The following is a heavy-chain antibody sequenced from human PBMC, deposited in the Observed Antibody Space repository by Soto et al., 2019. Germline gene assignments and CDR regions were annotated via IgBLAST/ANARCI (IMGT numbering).Heavy chain of an antibody. Sequence: QVQLQESGPGLVKPSETLSLTCTVSGGSISSYYWSWIRQPPGKGLEWIGYIYYSGSPNYNPSLKSGVTIAVDTAKNQFSPKLSSVTAADTAVYYCARHTTVSYYFDYWGQGTLVTVSS. CDR3: ARHTTVSYYFDY. CDR1: GGSISSYY. D-gene: IGHD4-17*01. J-gene: IGHJ4*02. CDR2: IYYSGSP. V-gene: IGHV4-59*08.